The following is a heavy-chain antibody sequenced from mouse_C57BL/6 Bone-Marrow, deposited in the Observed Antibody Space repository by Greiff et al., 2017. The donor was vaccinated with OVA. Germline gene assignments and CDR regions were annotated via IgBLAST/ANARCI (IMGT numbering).Heavy chain of an antibody. CDR3: AGEGGDGSGPYLGY. V-gene: IGHV1-81*01. Sequence: LQESGAELARPGASVKLSCKASGYTFTSYGISWVKQRPGQGLEWIGEIYPRSGNTYYNEKFKGKATLTADKSSSTAYIELRSRTSEDTAVYVGAGEGGDGSGPYLGYWGQGTTLTVSS. CDR2: IYPRSGNT. CDR1: GYTFTSYG. J-gene: IGHJ2*01. D-gene: IGHD3-2*01.